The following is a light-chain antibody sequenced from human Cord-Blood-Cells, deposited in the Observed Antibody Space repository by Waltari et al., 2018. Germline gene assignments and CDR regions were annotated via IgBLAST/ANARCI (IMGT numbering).Light chain of an antibody. CDR2: QDS. J-gene: IGLJ2*01. Sequence: SYELTQPPSVSVSPGQPASIPCPGAKLGHNYACWYQQKPGQSPVLVIYQDSKRPSGIPERFSGSNSGNTATLTISGTQAMDEADYYCQAWDSSTVVFGGGTKLTVL. CDR1: KLGHNY. CDR3: QAWDSSTVV. V-gene: IGLV3-1*01.